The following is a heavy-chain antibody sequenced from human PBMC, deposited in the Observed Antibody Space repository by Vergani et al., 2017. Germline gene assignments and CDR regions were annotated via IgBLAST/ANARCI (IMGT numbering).Heavy chain of an antibody. D-gene: IGHD3-3*01. CDR2: INPNSGGT. Sequence: QVQLVQSGAEVKKPGASVKVSCKASGYTFTGYYMHWVRQAPGQGLEWMGWINPNSGGTNYAQKFQGRVTMTRDTSISTAYMELSSLRSEDTAVYYCARTYYDFCSGYSYMDVWGKGTTVTVSS. J-gene: IGHJ6*03. CDR3: ARTYYDFCSGYSYMDV. V-gene: IGHV1-2*02. CDR1: GYTFTGYY.